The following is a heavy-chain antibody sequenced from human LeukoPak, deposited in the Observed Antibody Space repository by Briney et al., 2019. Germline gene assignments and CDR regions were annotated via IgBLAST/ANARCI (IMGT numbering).Heavy chain of an antibody. D-gene: IGHD3-10*01. CDR1: GDSISSSSYY. J-gene: IGHJ4*02. CDR2: IYYSGST. Sequence: SETLSLTCTVSGDSISSSSYYWGWIRQPPGKGLEWIGNIYYSGSTYYNPSLKSRVTISVDTSKNQFSLRLNSVTAADTAVYYCARRHYGSGYYPYYFDYWGQGTLVTVSS. CDR3: ARRHYGSGYYPYYFDY. V-gene: IGHV4-39*01.